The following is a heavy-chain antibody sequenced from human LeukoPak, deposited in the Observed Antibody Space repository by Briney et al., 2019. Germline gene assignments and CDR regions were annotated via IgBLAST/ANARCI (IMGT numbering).Heavy chain of an antibody. CDR3: ARDKSSSWRYYYYYYMDV. D-gene: IGHD6-13*01. CDR1: GGSISSYY. J-gene: IGHJ6*03. CDR2: IYTSGST. V-gene: IGHV4-4*07. Sequence: SETLSLTCTVPGGSISSYYWSWIRQPAGKGLEWIGRIYTSGSTNYNPSLKSRVTMSVDTSKNQFSLKLSSVTAADTAVYYCARDKSSSWRYYYYYYMDVWGKGTTVTVSS.